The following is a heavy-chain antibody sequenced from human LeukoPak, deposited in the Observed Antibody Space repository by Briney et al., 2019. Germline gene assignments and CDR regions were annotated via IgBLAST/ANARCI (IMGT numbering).Heavy chain of an antibody. CDR1: GFTFSSYW. Sequence: PGGSLRLSCAASGFTFSSYWMHWVRHAPGKGLVWVSRINSDGSSTSYADSVKGRFTISRDNAKNSLYLQMNSLRAEDTALYYCAKELDYDILTGYYKPLQFDPWGQGTLVTVSS. J-gene: IGHJ5*02. V-gene: IGHV3-74*01. D-gene: IGHD3-9*01. CDR3: AKELDYDILTGYYKPLQFDP. CDR2: INSDGSST.